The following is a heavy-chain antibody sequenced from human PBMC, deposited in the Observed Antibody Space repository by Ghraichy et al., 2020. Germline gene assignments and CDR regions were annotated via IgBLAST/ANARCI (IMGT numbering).Heavy chain of an antibody. CDR2: ISAYNGNT. CDR1: GYSFISYG. Sequence: ASVKVSCKASGYSFISYGISWVRQAPGQGLEWMGWISAYNGNTNYAQKFHGRVTMTTDTSTSTAYMELRSLTSDDTAVYYCAREWEDSSGWSGDYAFDIWGQGTMVTVS. D-gene: IGHD6-13*01. J-gene: IGHJ3*02. CDR3: AREWEDSSGWSGDYAFDI. V-gene: IGHV1-18*01.